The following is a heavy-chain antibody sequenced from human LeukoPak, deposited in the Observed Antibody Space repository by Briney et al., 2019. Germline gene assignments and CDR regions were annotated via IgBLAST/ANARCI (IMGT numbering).Heavy chain of an antibody. D-gene: IGHD6-13*01. CDR2: INHSGST. J-gene: IGHJ4*02. CDR1: GGSFSGYY. V-gene: IGHV4-34*01. CDR3: ARHVHPSWSRIGSRNYFDY. Sequence: PSETLSLTCAVYGGSFSGYYWSWIRQPPGKGLEWIGEINHSGSTNYNPSLKSRVTISVDTSKNQFSLKLSSVTAADTAVYYCARHVHPSWSRIGSRNYFDYWGQGTLVTVSS.